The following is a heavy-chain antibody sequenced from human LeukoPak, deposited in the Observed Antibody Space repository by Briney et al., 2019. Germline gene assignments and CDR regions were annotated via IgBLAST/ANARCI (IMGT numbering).Heavy chain of an antibody. V-gene: IGHV4-34*01. CDR2: INHSGST. CDR1: GASLTDYY. J-gene: IGHJ1*01. D-gene: IGHD3-22*01. Sequence: SETLSLTCAVYGASLTDYYWTWIRQPPGKGLEWIGEINHSGSTYYNPSLKSRVTISVDTSKNQFSLKLSSVTAADTAVYYCARVVQSTDSSGFYLPEYFQHWGQGTLVTVSS. CDR3: ARVVQSTDSSGFYLPEYFQH.